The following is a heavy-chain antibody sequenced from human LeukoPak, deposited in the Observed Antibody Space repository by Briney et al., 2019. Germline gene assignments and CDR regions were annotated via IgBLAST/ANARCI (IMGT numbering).Heavy chain of an antibody. CDR3: ARGVSAVAGLDY. CDR2: IYHSGST. CDR1: GGSISSGGYY. J-gene: IGHJ4*02. D-gene: IGHD6-19*01. V-gene: IGHV4-30-2*01. Sequence: PSQTLSLTCTVSGGSISSGGYYWSWIRQPPGKGLEWIGYIYHSGSTYYNPSLKSRVTISVDTSKNQFSLKLSSVTAADTAVYYCARGVSAVAGLDYWGQGTLVTVSS.